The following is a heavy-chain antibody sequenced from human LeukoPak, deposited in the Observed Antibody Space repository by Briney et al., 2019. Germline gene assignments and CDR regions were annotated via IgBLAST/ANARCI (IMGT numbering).Heavy chain of an antibody. D-gene: IGHD3-22*01. J-gene: IGHJ4*02. Sequence: GGSLRLSCAASQFTFTTYWMSWVRQAPGKGLEWVAVISYDGSNKYYADSVKGRFTISRDNSKNTLYLQMNSLRAEDTAVYYCARAGASYYYDSSGYRNWGQGTLVTVSS. CDR2: ISYDGSNK. V-gene: IGHV3-30*03. CDR1: QFTFTTYW. CDR3: ARAGASYYYDSSGYRN.